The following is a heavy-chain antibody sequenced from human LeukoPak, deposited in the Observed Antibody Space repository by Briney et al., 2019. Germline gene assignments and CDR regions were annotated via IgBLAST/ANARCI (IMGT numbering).Heavy chain of an antibody. D-gene: IGHD2-15*01. V-gene: IGHV3-48*04. CDR1: GFTFSSYS. Sequence: GGSLRLSCAASGFTFSSYSMNWVRQAPGKGLEWVSYISSSSSTIYYADSVKGRFTISRDNAKNPLYLQMNSLRAEDTAVYYCARDRGGMGDYWGQGTLVTVSS. J-gene: IGHJ4*02. CDR3: ARDRGGMGDY. CDR2: ISSSSSTI.